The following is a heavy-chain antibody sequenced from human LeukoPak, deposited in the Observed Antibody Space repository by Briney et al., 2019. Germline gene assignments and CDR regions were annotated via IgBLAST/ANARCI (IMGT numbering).Heavy chain of an antibody. CDR1: GFTFSSYG. J-gene: IGHJ3*02. V-gene: IGHV3-30*18. CDR2: ISYDVGNK. Sequence: PGGSLRLSCAPSGFTFSSYGMHWVRQAPGKGLEWVTVISYDVGNKYYADSVKGRFTISRDNSKNTLYLQMNSLRAEDTAVYYCAKVRTMIVVVRDAFDIWGQGTMVTVSS. D-gene: IGHD3-22*01. CDR3: AKVRTMIVVVRDAFDI.